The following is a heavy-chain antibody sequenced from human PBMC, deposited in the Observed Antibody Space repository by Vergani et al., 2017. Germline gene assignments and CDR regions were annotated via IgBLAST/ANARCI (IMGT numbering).Heavy chain of an antibody. CDR2: INHSGST. J-gene: IGHJ6*03. V-gene: IGHV4-34*01. CDR1: GGSFSGYY. Sequence: QVQLQQWGAGLLKPSETLSLTCAVYGGSFSGYYWSCIRQPPGKGLEWIGEINHSGSTNYNPSLKSRVTISVDTSKNQFSLKLSSVTAADTAVYYCARGPRGYCSSTSCYRGRNYYYYYMDVWGKGTTVTVSS. CDR3: ARGPRGYCSSTSCYRGRNYYYYYMDV. D-gene: IGHD2-2*02.